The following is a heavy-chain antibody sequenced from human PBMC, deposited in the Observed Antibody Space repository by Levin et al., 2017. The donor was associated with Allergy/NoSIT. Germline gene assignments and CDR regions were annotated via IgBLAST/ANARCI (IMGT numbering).Heavy chain of an antibody. J-gene: IGHJ4*02. CDR2: IYYSGST. V-gene: IGHV4-59*01. CDR1: GGSISSYY. CDR3: AREGYYFDY. Sequence: SQTLSLTCTVSGGSISSYYWSWIRQPPGKGLEWIGYIYYSGSTNYNPSLKSRVTISVDTSKNQFSLKLSSVTAADTAVYYCAREGYYFDYWGQGTLVTVSS.